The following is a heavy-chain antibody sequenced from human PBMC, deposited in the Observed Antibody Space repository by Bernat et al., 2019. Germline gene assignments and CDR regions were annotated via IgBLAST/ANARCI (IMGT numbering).Heavy chain of an antibody. J-gene: IGHJ5*02. CDR1: GFTFSSYG. CDR2: IWYDGSNK. Sequence: QVQLVKSGGGVVQPGRSLRLSCAASGFTFSSYGMHWVRQAPGKGLEWVAVIWYDGSNKYYADSVKGRFTISRDNSKNTLYLQMNSLRAEDTAVYYCARAQRGGYCSGGSCYGLRWFDPWGQGTLVTVSS. CDR3: ARAQRGGYCSGGSCYGLRWFDP. D-gene: IGHD2-15*01. V-gene: IGHV3-33*01.